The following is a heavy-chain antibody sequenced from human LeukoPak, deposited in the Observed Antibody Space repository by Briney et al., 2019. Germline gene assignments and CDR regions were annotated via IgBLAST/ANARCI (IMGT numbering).Heavy chain of an antibody. J-gene: IGHJ5*02. Sequence: ASVKVSCKASGYTFTSYYMHWVRQAPGQGLEWMGIINPSGGSTSYVQKFQGRVTMTRDTSTSTVYMELSSLRSEDTAVYYCARDLGSPDPDRPYNRFDPWGQGTLVTVSS. CDR3: ARDLGSPDPDRPYNRFDP. D-gene: IGHD1-14*01. CDR2: INPSGGST. V-gene: IGHV1-46*01. CDR1: GYTFTSYY.